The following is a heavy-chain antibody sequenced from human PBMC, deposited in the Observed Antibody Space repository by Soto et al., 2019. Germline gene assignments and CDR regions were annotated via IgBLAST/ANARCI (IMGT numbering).Heavy chain of an antibody. CDR2: ISGSGGST. CDR1: GFTFSSYA. V-gene: IGHV3-23*01. J-gene: IGHJ5*02. D-gene: IGHD2-2*01. Sequence: EVQLLESGGGLVQPGGSLRLSCAASGFTFSSYAMSWVRQAPGKGLEWVSAISGSGGSTYYADSVKGRFTISRDNSKNPLYLQMNSLRAEDTAVYYCAKAPSEVVPAAKGWFDPWGQGTLVTVSS. CDR3: AKAPSEVVPAAKGWFDP.